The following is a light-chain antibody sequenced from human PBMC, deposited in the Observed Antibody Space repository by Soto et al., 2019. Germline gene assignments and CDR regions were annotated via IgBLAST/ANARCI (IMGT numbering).Light chain of an antibody. Sequence: SYELTQPPSVSVAPGQTARITCGGNNIGSKSVHWYQQKPGQAPVLVVYDDNDRPSGIPERFSGSNSGNTATLTIIRVEAGDEADYYCQVWDSSSDLWVFGGGTKLTVL. V-gene: IGLV3-21*02. CDR2: DDN. J-gene: IGLJ3*02. CDR1: NIGSKS. CDR3: QVWDSSSDLWV.